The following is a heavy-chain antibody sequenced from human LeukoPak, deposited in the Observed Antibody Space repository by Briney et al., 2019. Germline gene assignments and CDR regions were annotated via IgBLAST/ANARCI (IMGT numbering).Heavy chain of an antibody. Sequence: SETLSLTCTVSGGSISSYYWSWIRQPAGKGLEWIGRIYTSGSTNYNPSLKSRVTMSVDTSKNQFSLKLSSVTAADTAVYYCGRENIMITFGGVITLFDYWGQGTLVTVSS. CDR3: GRENIMITFGGVITLFDY. CDR1: GGSISSYY. J-gene: IGHJ4*02. V-gene: IGHV4-4*07. D-gene: IGHD3-16*02. CDR2: IYTSGST.